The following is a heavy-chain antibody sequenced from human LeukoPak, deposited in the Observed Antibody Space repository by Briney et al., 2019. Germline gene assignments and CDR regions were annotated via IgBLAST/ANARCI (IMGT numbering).Heavy chain of an antibody. D-gene: IGHD1-26*01. CDR3: TTDSPLYSGNYYEVP. V-gene: IGHV3-20*04. J-gene: IGHJ5*02. CDR2: INWNGGST. CDR1: GFTFDDYG. Sequence: GGSLRLSCAASGFTFDDYGMSWVRQAPGKGLEWVSGINWNGGSTGYADSVKGRFTISRDNAKNSLYLQMNSLRAEDTALYYCTTDSPLYSGNYYEVPWGQGTLVTVSS.